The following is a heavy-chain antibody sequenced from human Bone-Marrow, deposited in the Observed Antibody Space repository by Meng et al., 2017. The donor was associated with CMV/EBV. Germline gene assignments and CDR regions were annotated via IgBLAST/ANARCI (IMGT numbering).Heavy chain of an antibody. D-gene: IGHD6-19*01. J-gene: IGHJ6*02. Sequence: SETLSLTCTVSGGSISSYYWSWIRQPPGKGLEWIGYIYYSGSTNYNPSLKSRVTISVDTSKNQFSLKLSSVTAADTAVYYCARDPSEAVAGGFNGDYGMDVWGQGTTVTVSS. CDR2: IYYSGST. V-gene: IGHV4-59*01. CDR1: GGSISSYY. CDR3: ARDPSEAVAGGFNGDYGMDV.